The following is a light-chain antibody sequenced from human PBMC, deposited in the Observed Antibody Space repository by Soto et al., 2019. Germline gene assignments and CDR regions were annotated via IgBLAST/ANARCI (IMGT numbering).Light chain of an antibody. CDR2: DVS. CDR3: SSYTSSSTHYV. V-gene: IGLV2-14*01. Sequence: QSALTQPASVSGSPGQSITISCTGTSSDFGGYNYVPWYQQHPGKAPKLMIYDVSNRPSGVSNRFSGSKSGNTASLTISGLQAEDEADYYCSSYTSSSTHYVFGTGTKVTVL. CDR1: SSDFGGYNY. J-gene: IGLJ1*01.